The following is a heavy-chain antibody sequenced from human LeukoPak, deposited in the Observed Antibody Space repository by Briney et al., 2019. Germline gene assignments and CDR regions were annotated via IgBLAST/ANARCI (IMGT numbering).Heavy chain of an antibody. CDR3: ARGRGKEQLVYFDY. V-gene: IGHV4-59*01. CDR2: IYYSGST. Sequence: KDSETLSLTCTVSGGSISSYYWSWIRQPPGKGLEWIGYIYYSGSTNYNPSLKSRVTISVDTSKNQFSLKLSSVTAADTAVYYCARGRGKEQLVYFDYWGQGTLVTVSS. CDR1: GGSISSYY. D-gene: IGHD6-6*01. J-gene: IGHJ4*02.